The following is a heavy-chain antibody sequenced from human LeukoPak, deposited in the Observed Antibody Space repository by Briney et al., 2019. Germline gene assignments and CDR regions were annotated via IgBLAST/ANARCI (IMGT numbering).Heavy chain of an antibody. CDR1: GDSINNYY. J-gene: IGHJ6*03. CDR3: ARLEYYYDSRDYYSISAAAMDV. Sequence: PSETLSLTCTVSGDSINNYYWTWIRQPPGKGLEWLGYIYSSGSTNYNPSLRTRVTISVDPSKKQFSLKLRSVTAADTAVYYCARLEYYYDSRDYYSISAAAMDVWGKGTTVTVSS. V-gene: IGHV4-4*09. D-gene: IGHD3-22*01. CDR2: IYSSGST.